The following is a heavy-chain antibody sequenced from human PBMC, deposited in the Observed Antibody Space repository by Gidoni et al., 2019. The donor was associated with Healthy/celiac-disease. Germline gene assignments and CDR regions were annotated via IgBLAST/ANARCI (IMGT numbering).Heavy chain of an antibody. J-gene: IGHJ2*01. D-gene: IGHD5-18*01. CDR1: GFTFSRYA. Sequence: EVQLLESGGGLVQPGGSLRLPCAASGFTFSRYAMSWVRQAPGKGLEWVSAISGSGGSTYYADSVKGRFTISRDNSKNTLYLQMNSLRAEDTAVYYCAKDGQYSYGQKLYWYFDLWGRGTLVTVSS. CDR3: AKDGQYSYGQKLYWYFDL. V-gene: IGHV3-23*01. CDR2: ISGSGGST.